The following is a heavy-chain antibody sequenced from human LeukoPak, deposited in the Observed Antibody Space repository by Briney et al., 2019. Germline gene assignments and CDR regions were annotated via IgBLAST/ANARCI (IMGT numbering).Heavy chain of an antibody. D-gene: IGHD3-3*01. CDR1: GGSISSGGYY. Sequence: PSETLPLTCTVSGGSISSGGYYWSWIRQHPGKGLEWIGYIYYSGSTYYNPSLKSRVTISVDTSKNQFSLKLSSVTAADTAVYYCARGREGGLYDFWSGSAELDNWFDPWGQGTLVTVSS. V-gene: IGHV4-31*03. CDR3: ARGREGGLYDFWSGSAELDNWFDP. CDR2: IYYSGST. J-gene: IGHJ5*02.